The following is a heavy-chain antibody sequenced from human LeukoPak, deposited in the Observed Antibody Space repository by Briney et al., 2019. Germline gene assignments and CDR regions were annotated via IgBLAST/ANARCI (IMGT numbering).Heavy chain of an antibody. J-gene: IGHJ6*02. CDR3: ARSSYGSGSYYEDYYGMDV. Sequence: ASVKVSCKASGYTFTGYYMHWVRQAPGQGLEWMGWINPNSGGTNYAQKFQGRVTMTRDTSISTAYMELSRLRSDDTAVYYCARSSYGSGSYYEDYYGMDVWGQGTTVTVSS. CDR2: INPNSGGT. D-gene: IGHD3-10*01. CDR1: GYTFTGYY. V-gene: IGHV1-2*02.